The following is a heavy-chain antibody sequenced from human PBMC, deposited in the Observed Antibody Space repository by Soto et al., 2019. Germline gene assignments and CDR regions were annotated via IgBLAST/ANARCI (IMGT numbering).Heavy chain of an antibody. J-gene: IGHJ4*02. CDR1: GFTFSNAW. D-gene: IGHD2-2*01. V-gene: IGHV3-15*01. CDR3: VTEVLPPDY. CDR2: IRTTTDGGTA. Sequence: PGGSLRLSCAVSGFTFSNAWMNWVRQAPGKGLEWVGLIRTTTDGGTADHAAPVQGRFTISRDDLKDILYLQMNSLRIEDTAVYYCVTEVLPPDYWGQGTLVTVSS.